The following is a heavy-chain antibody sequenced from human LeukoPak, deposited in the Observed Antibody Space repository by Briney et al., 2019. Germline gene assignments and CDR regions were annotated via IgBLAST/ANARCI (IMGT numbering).Heavy chain of an antibody. V-gene: IGHV3-21*01. D-gene: IGHD3-10*01. J-gene: IGHJ4*02. Sequence: GGSLRLSCAASGFTFSSYSMNWVRQAPGKGLEWVSSISSSSSYIYYADSVMGRFTISRDNAKNSLYLQMNSLRAEDTAVYYCARDGGAPSKYGSGSYFVFDYWGQGTLVTVSS. CDR1: GFTFSSYS. CDR3: ARDGGAPSKYGSGSYFVFDY. CDR2: ISSSSSYI.